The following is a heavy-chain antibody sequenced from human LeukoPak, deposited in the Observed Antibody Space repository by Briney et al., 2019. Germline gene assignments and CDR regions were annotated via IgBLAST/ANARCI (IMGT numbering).Heavy chain of an antibody. J-gene: IGHJ5*02. D-gene: IGHD3-9*01. Sequence: GESLKISCKGSGYSFTSYWNGWVRQMPGKGLEWMGIIYPGDSDTRYSPSFQGQVTISVDKSISTAYLQWSSLKASDTAMYYCARHYDILTGYYDNWFDPWGQGTLVTVSS. CDR3: ARHYDILTGYYDNWFDP. CDR1: GYSFTSYW. V-gene: IGHV5-51*01. CDR2: IYPGDSDT.